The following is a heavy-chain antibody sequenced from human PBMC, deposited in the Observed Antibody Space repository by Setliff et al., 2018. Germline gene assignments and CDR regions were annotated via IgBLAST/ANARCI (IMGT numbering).Heavy chain of an antibody. CDR3: ARRVGIIDAFDI. CDR1: GYTLTELS. CDR2: FDPEDGET. J-gene: IGHJ3*02. Sequence: ASVKVSCKVSGYTLTELSMHWVRQAPGKGLEWMGGFDPEDGETIYAQKFQGRVTMTRNTSISTAYMELSSLRSEDTAVYYCARRVGIIDAFDIWGQGTMVTVSS. V-gene: IGHV1-24*01.